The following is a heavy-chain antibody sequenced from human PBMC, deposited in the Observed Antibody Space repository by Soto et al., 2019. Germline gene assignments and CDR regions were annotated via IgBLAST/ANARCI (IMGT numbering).Heavy chain of an antibody. J-gene: IGHJ6*02. V-gene: IGHV3-30-3*01. CDR3: ARADIVVVPAATDYYYYYYGMDV. CDR2: ISYDGSNK. CDR1: GFTFSSYA. D-gene: IGHD2-2*01. Sequence: QVQLVESGGGVVQPGRSLRLSCAASGFTFSSYAMHWVRQAPGKGLEWVAVISYDGSNKYYADSVKGRFTISRDNPKNTLYLQMNSLRAEDTAVYYCARADIVVVPAATDYYYYYYGMDVWGQGTTVTVSS.